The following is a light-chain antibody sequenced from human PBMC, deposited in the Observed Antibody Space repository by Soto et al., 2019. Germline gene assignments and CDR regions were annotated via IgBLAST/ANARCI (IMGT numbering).Light chain of an antibody. V-gene: IGLV1-51*01. Sequence: QSVLTQPPSVSAAPGQKVTISCSGSSSNIGNNYVSWYQQLPGTAPKLLIYDNNKRPSGIPDRFSGSKSGTSATLGITGLQTGVEADYYCGTWDSSLSAGGAYVFGTGTQLTVL. CDR3: GTWDSSLSAGGAYV. J-gene: IGLJ1*01. CDR1: SSNIGNNY. CDR2: DNN.